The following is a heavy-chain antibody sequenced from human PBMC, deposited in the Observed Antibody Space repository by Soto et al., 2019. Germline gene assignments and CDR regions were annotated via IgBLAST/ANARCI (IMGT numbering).Heavy chain of an antibody. Sequence: PGGSLRLSCAASGFTFSSYGMHWVRQAPGKGLEWVAVISYDGSNKYYADSVKGRFTISRDNSKNTLYLQMNSLRAEDTAVYYCAKDLAYSSGWYRLFDYWGQGTLVTVSS. J-gene: IGHJ4*02. CDR2: ISYDGSNK. D-gene: IGHD6-19*01. V-gene: IGHV3-30*18. CDR3: AKDLAYSSGWYRLFDY. CDR1: GFTFSSYG.